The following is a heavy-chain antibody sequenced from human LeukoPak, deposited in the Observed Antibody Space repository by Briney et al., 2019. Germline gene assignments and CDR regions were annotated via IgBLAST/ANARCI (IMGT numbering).Heavy chain of an antibody. Sequence: PSETLSLTCAVYNGSFSGHYWSWIRQPPGKGLEWIGEINHNGRTTYKPSLKSRVTISVDTSKNQFSLRLSSVTAADTAVYYCARALSFYYYDSSGYLDYWGQGTLVTVSS. D-gene: IGHD3-22*01. CDR1: NGSFSGHY. CDR3: ARALSFYYYDSSGYLDY. CDR2: INHNGRT. J-gene: IGHJ4*02. V-gene: IGHV4-34*01.